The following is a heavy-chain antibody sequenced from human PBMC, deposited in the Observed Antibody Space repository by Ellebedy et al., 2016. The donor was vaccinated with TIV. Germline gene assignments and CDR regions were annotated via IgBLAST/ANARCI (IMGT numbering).Heavy chain of an antibody. CDR2: ISATGYDT. CDR1: GFTFDNYA. J-gene: IGHJ6*02. Sequence: PGGSLRLSCAASGFTFDNYAMSWVRQAPGKGLEWVSTISATGYDTYYADSVKGRFTISRDNSKNTVSLQMNSLRAEDTAVYYCARDLRAGYNYRADYGMDVWGQGTTVTVSS. CDR3: ARDLRAGYNYRADYGMDV. V-gene: IGHV3-23*01. D-gene: IGHD5-24*01.